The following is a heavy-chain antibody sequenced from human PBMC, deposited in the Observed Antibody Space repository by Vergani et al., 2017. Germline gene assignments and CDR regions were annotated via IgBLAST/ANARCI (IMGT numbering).Heavy chain of an antibody. CDR2: IIPILGIA. CDR1: GGTFSSYT. V-gene: IGHV1-69*02. CDR3: ASLGYCSSTSCYSGYYYYMDV. J-gene: IGHJ6*03. D-gene: IGHD2-2*01. Sequence: QVQLVQSGAEVKKPGSSVKVSCKASGGTFSSYTISWVRQAPGQGLEWMGRIIPILGIANYAQKFQGRVTITADKSTSTAYMELSSLRSEDTAVYYCASLGYCSSTSCYSGYYYYMDVWGKGTTVTVSS.